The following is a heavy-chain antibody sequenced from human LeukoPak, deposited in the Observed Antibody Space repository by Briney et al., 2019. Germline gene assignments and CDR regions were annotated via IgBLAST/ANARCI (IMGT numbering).Heavy chain of an antibody. CDR1: GFTFSSYE. Sequence: GGSLRLSCAASGFTFSSYEMNWVRQAPGKGLEWVSYISSSGSTIYYADSVKGRFTISRDNAKNSLYLQMNSLRAEDTAVYYCARDRKGDYYFDYWGQGTLVTVSS. D-gene: IGHD2-21*02. CDR3: ARDRKGDYYFDY. J-gene: IGHJ4*02. V-gene: IGHV3-48*03. CDR2: ISSSGSTI.